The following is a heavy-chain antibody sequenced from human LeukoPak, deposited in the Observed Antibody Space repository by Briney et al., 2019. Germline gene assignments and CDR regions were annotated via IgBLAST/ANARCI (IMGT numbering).Heavy chain of an antibody. V-gene: IGHV4-39*01. CDR1: GDSISSSSDY. D-gene: IGHD4-17*01. J-gene: IGHJ4*02. CDR3: ARQLSKPSVTAWVDS. Sequence: KPSETLSLTCTVSGDSISSSSDYWGWIRQPPGKGLEYVGTIYYSGSTYYNPSLKSRVTMSVDTSKNQFSLKLSSVTAADAAVYYCARQLSKPSVTAWVDSWGQGTLVTVSS. CDR2: IYYSGST.